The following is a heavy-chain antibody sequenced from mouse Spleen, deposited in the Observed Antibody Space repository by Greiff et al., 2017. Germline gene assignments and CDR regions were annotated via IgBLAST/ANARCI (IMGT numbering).Heavy chain of an antibody. CDR2: ISNWAYSI. J-gene: IGHJ3*01. Sequence: EVHLVESGGGLVQPGGSLKLSCAASGFTFSDYGMAWVRQAPRKGPEWVAFISNWAYSIYYADTVTGRFTISRENAKNTLYLEMSSLRSEDTAMYYCAREGLRRAPFAYWGQGTLVTVSA. D-gene: IGHD2-4*01. CDR1: GFTFSDYG. CDR3: AREGLRRAPFAY. V-gene: IGHV5-15*01.